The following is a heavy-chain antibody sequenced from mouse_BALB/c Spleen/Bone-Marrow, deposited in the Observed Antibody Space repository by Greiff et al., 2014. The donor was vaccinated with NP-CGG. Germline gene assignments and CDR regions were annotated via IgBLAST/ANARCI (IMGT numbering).Heavy chain of an antibody. J-gene: IGHJ2*01. V-gene: IGHV14-3*02. D-gene: IGHD3-1*01. CDR1: GFDIKDTY. CDR3: ARFGVDY. CDR2: IDPANGNT. Sequence: DVHLVESGAELVKPGASVKLSCTASGFDIKDTYMHWVKQRPEQGLEWIGRIDPANGNTKYDPKFQGKATITADTSSNTAYLQLSSLTSEDTAVYYCARFGVDYWGQGTTLTVSS.